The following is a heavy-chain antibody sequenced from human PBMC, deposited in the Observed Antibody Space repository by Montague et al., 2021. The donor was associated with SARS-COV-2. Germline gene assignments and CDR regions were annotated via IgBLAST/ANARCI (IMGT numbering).Heavy chain of an antibody. CDR2: ISSNGRS. V-gene: IGHV4-31*03. CDR3: ARVLGSGSYQFDY. Sequence: TLSLTCTVSGDSISSGGYYWSWIRQHPGKGLEWLGYISSNGRSFYNPSLRSRLTISLDTSKNQFSLQLSSVTAADTALYYCARVLGSGSYQFDYWGQGTLVTVSS. CDR1: GDSISSGGYY. J-gene: IGHJ4*02. D-gene: IGHD1-26*01.